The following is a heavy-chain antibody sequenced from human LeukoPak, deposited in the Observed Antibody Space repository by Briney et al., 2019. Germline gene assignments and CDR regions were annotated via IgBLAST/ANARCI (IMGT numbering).Heavy chain of an antibody. V-gene: IGHV1-2*06. D-gene: IGHD4-11*01. J-gene: IGHJ4*02. Sequence: ASVKVSCKASGYTFTGYYMHWVRQAPGQGLEWMGRINPNSGGTDYAQKFQGRVTMTRDTSISTAYVELSRLRSDDPAVYYCARVRDYRTYDCWGQGTLVIVSS. CDR1: GYTFTGYY. CDR3: ARVRDYRTYDC. CDR2: INPNSGGT.